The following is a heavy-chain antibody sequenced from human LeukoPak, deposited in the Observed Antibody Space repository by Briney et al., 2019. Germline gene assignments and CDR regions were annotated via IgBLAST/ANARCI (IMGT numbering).Heavy chain of an antibody. CDR1: GFTVSSNY. CDR2: IYPDGNT. CDR3: ARRGHGYGSPFDY. Sequence: GGSLRLSCAASGFTVSSNYMNWVRQAPGKGLEWVSMIYPDGNTFYANSVKGRFTISRDNSKDTLDLQMSSLRAEDTAVYFCARRGHGYGSPFDYWGQGTLVTVSS. J-gene: IGHJ4*02. V-gene: IGHV3-66*04. D-gene: IGHD5-18*01.